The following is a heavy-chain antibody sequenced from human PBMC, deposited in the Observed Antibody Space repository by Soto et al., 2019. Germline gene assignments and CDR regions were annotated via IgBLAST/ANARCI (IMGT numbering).Heavy chain of an antibody. CDR2: INHSGST. Sequence: PSETLSLTCAVYGGSFSGYYWSWIRQPPGKGLEWIGEINHSGSTNYNPSLKSRVTISVDTSKNQFSLKLSSVTAADTAVYYCARGHLAYYDILTGYFDYWGQGTLVT. CDR1: GGSFSGYY. J-gene: IGHJ4*02. V-gene: IGHV4-34*01. D-gene: IGHD3-9*01. CDR3: ARGHLAYYDILTGYFDY.